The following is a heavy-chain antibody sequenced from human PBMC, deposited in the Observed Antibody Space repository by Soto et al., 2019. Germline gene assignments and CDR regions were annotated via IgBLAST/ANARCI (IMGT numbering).Heavy chain of an antibody. V-gene: IGHV3-23*04. CDR2: VKTTGDTT. CDR1: GFAFFSHV. D-gene: IGHD2-21*02. CDR3: TKDVTGDVGADY. Sequence: EVQLVESGGALVQPGGSLTLSCAASGFAFFSHVMSWVRQAPGKGLEWVSTVKTTGDTTFYAGPVKGRFTACRDDSKSTLFLHMYSLRVEDTATYYCTKDVTGDVGADYWGQGTPVTVSS. J-gene: IGHJ4*02.